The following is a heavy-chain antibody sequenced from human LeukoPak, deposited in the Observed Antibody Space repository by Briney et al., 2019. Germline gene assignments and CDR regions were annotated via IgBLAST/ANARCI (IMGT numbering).Heavy chain of an antibody. CDR1: GFTFDNYA. V-gene: IGHV3-43*02. CDR2: ISGDGGST. CDR3: AKDTGGSYYFGYYYYYMDV. D-gene: IGHD1-26*01. Sequence: GGSLRLSCAASGFTFDNYAMHWVRQAPGKGLEWVSLISGDGGSTYYADSVKGRFTISRDNSKNSLYLQMNSLRTEDTALYYCAKDTGGSYYFGYYYYYMDVWGKGTTVTVSS. J-gene: IGHJ6*03.